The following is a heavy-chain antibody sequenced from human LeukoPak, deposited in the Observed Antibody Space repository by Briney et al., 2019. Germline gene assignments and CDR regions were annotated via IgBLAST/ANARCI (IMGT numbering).Heavy chain of an antibody. Sequence: PSGTLSLTCTVSGGSISSSSYYWGWIRQPPGKGLEWIGSIYYSGSTYYNPSLKSRVTISVDTSKNRFSLKLSSVTAADTAVYYCARHVLGGAARPWWFDPWGQGTLVTVPS. J-gene: IGHJ5*02. CDR1: GGSISSSSYY. CDR2: IYYSGST. V-gene: IGHV4-39*01. D-gene: IGHD6-6*01. CDR3: ARHVLGGAARPWWFDP.